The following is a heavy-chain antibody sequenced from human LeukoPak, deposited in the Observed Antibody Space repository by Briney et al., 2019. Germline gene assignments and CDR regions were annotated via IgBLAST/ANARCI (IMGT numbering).Heavy chain of an antibody. J-gene: IGHJ4*02. Sequence: GGSLRLSCAASGFTFSSYAMSWVRQAPGKGLEWVSAISGSGGSTYYADSVKGRFTISRDNSKNTLCLQMNSLRAEDTAVYYCAKAEPIPVAIALNFDYWGQGTLVTVSS. V-gene: IGHV3-23*01. D-gene: IGHD2-2*02. CDR2: ISGSGGST. CDR3: AKAEPIPVAIALNFDY. CDR1: GFTFSSYA.